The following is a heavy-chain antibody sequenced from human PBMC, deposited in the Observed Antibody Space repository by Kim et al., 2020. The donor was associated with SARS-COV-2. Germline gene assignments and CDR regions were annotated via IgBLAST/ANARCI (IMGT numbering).Heavy chain of an antibody. D-gene: IGHD4-17*01. CDR3: ARQSTTVTSFDY. J-gene: IGHJ4*02. V-gene: IGHV3-53*04. Sequence: YYADSVKGRFTISRHNSKNTLYLQMNSLRAEDTAVYYCARQSTTVTSFDYWGQGTLVTVSS.